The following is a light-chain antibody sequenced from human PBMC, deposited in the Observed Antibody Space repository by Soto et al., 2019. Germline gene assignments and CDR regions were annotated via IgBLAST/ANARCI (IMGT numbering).Light chain of an antibody. Sequence: IRMTQSPCALSASVGDTVNIACRASQTVSKFVNWYQQKPGKVPTLLIFTTSTLHSGVPSRFSGSGSGTEFTLTINGLQPEDFATYYCQQTYTPPRTFAQGTKVDI. CDR1: QTVSKF. J-gene: IGKJ1*01. CDR3: QQTYTPPRT. V-gene: IGKV1-39*01. CDR2: TTS.